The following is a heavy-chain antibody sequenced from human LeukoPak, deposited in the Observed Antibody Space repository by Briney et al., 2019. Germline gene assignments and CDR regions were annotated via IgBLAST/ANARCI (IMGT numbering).Heavy chain of an antibody. CDR3: ARDGGGVSSWVSH. CDR1: GYSFSSYW. D-gene: IGHD2-8*02. Sequence: GESLKISFKGSGYSFSSYWISWVRQMPGKGLEWMGRIDPGDSFTKYRPSLEGRVTISVDKSLSTVYLQWSSLKASDTAIYYCARDGGGVSSWVSHWGQGTLVTVSS. J-gene: IGHJ4*02. V-gene: IGHV5-10-1*01. CDR2: IDPGDSFT.